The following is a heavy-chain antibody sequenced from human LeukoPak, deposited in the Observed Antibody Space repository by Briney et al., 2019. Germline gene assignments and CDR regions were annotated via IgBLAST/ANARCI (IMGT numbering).Heavy chain of an antibody. Sequence: GGSLRLSCAASGFTFSTYGMTWVRQAPGKGLEWVSGISDSGGRSYYAYSVKGRFTISRDNAKNSLYLQMNSLRAEDTAVYYCARDGGVVVAAAPAVFDIWGQGTMVTVSS. V-gene: IGHV3-23*01. D-gene: IGHD2-2*01. CDR3: ARDGGVVVAAAPAVFDI. CDR2: ISDSGGRS. J-gene: IGHJ3*02. CDR1: GFTFSTYG.